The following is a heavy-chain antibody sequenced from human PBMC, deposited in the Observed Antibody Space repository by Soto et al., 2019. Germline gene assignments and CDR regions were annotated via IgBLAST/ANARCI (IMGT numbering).Heavy chain of an antibody. V-gene: IGHV3-23*04. D-gene: IGHD3-22*01. CDR2: LGASDDSA. Sequence: DVQLVESGGGLVQPGGSLRLSCAASGFTFSSYAMSWVRQAPGKGLEWVSVLGASDDSAYYADSVKGRYTISRDNSQKTLYLKMNSLSAEDTAVYYCAKALFQYDTSAEYAAVCYFDPWGQGTLVTVSS. J-gene: IGHJ4*02. CDR3: AKALFQYDTSAEYAAVCYFDP. CDR1: GFTFSSYA.